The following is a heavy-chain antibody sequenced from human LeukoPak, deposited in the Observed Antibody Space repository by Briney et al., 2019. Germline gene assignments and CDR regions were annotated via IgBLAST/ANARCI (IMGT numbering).Heavy chain of an antibody. CDR3: AREGSRRDGYKSPLIDY. D-gene: IGHD5-24*01. V-gene: IGHV3-11*01. CDR2: ISSSGSTI. CDR1: GFTFSDYY. J-gene: IGHJ4*02. Sequence: PGGSLRLSCAASGFTFSDYYMSWIRQAPGKGLEWVSYISSSGSTIYYADSVKGQFTISRNNAKNSLYLQMSSLRAEDTAVYYCAREGSRRDGYKSPLIDYWGQGTLVTVSS.